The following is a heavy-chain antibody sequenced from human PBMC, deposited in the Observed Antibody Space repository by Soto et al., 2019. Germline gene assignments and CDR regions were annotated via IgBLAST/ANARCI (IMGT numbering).Heavy chain of an antibody. CDR2: ISGNGGNT. Sequence: PGGSLRLSCAASGFTFNSYAVSWVRQAPGKGLEWVSSISGNGGNTYYEDSVEGRFTISRDNSKNTLHLQMNSLRAEDTAVYYCARGYDYGDRYYYGMDVWGQGTTVTVSS. J-gene: IGHJ6*02. D-gene: IGHD4-17*01. CDR3: ARGYDYGDRYYYGMDV. CDR1: GFTFNSYA. V-gene: IGHV3-23*01.